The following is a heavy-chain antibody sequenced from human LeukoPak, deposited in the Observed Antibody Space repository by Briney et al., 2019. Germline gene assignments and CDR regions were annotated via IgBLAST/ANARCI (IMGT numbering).Heavy chain of an antibody. J-gene: IGHJ5*02. D-gene: IGHD4/OR15-4a*01. CDR3: ARGLSGWFDP. CDR1: GGSISSSNYY. Sequence: PSETLSLTCTVSGGSISSSNYYWGWIRQPPGKGLEWIGSIYYSGSTYYNTSLKSRVTISVDTSKNQFSLKLSSVTAADTAVYYCARGLSGWFDPWGQGTLVTVSS. CDR2: IYYSGST. V-gene: IGHV4-39*01.